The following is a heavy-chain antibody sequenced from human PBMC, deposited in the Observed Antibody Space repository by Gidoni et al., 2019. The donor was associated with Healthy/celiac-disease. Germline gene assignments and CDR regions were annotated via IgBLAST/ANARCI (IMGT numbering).Heavy chain of an antibody. CDR3: AKVAWGSYGMDV. Sequence: EVQLVESGGGLVQPGRSLRLSCAASGFTFDDYAMHWVRQAPGKGLGWVSGISWNSGSIGYADSVKGRFTISRDNAKNSLYLQMNSLRAEDTALYYCAKVAWGSYGMDVWGQGTTVTVSS. CDR1: GFTFDDYA. V-gene: IGHV3-9*01. J-gene: IGHJ6*02. D-gene: IGHD3-16*01. CDR2: ISWNSGSI.